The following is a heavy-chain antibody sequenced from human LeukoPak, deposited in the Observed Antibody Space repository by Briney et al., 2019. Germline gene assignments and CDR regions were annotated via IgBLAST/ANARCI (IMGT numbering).Heavy chain of an antibody. J-gene: IGHJ4*02. CDR3: ARCGEPSYDILTGYSRFDY. Sequence: ASVKVSCKASGYTFTSYYMHWVRQAPGRGLEWMGIINPSGGSTSYAQKFQGRVTMTRDTSTSTVYMELSSLRSEDTAVYYCARCGEPSYDILTGYSRFDYWGQGTLVTVSS. CDR2: INPSGGST. V-gene: IGHV1-46*01. D-gene: IGHD3-9*01. CDR1: GYTFTSYY.